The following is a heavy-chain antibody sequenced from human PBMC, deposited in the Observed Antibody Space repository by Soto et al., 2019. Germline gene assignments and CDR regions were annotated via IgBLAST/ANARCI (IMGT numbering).Heavy chain of an antibody. CDR1: GFTFTSSA. J-gene: IGHJ6*02. V-gene: IGHV1-58*01. Sequence: QMQLVQSGPEVKKPGTSVKVSCKASGFTFTSSAVQWVRQARGQRLEWRGWSVVGSGNTNYAPKFQERVPITMHMSTSTAYMELSGLRSEDTAVYSCAAEVAAAGSLYYYYSGMDVCGQGPTVTVSS. CDR3: AAEVAAAGSLYYYYSGMDV. D-gene: IGHD6-13*01. CDR2: SVVGSGNT.